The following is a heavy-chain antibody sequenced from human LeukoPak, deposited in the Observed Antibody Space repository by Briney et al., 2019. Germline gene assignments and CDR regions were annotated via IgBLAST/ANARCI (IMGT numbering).Heavy chain of an antibody. CDR3: ASSGYARY. Sequence: GGSLRLSCAASGITFSSWSMNWVRQAPGKGLEWVSFISSSSATIYYADSVKGRFTVSRDNAKNPVYLQMNRLRDEDTAVYYCASSGYARYWGQGTLVTVSS. CDR2: ISSSSATI. J-gene: IGHJ4*02. V-gene: IGHV3-48*02. CDR1: GITFSSWS. D-gene: IGHD2-2*01.